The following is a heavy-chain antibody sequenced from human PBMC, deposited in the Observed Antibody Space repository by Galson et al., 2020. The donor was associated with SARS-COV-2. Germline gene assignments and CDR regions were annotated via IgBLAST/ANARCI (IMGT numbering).Heavy chain of an antibody. CDR3: ARLPMVRGVGAYYYYGMDV. Sequence: ASETLSLTCTVSGGSISSYYWSWIRQPPGKGLEWIGYIYYSGSTNYNPSLKSRVTISVDTSKNQFSLKLSSVTAADTAVYYCARLPMVRGVGAYYYYGMDVWGQGTTVTVSS. CDR2: IYYSGST. CDR1: GGSISSYY. J-gene: IGHJ6*02. V-gene: IGHV4-59*01. D-gene: IGHD3-10*01.